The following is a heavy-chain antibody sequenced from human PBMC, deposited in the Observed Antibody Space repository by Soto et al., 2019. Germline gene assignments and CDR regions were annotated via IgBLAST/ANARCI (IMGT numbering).Heavy chain of an antibody. V-gene: IGHV3-15*01. J-gene: IGHJ4*02. CDR3: IHGSGWYDY. D-gene: IGHD6-19*01. CDR2: IKSKTYGETT. CDR1: GFTFSNAW. Sequence: EVQLVESGGGLVKPGGSLRLSCAASGFTFSNAWMSWVRQGPGKGLEWVGLIKSKTYGETTDYSAPVKGRFTISRDDSKNTLYLQLNSLKNEDTAVYYCIHGSGWYDYWGQGTLVTDSS.